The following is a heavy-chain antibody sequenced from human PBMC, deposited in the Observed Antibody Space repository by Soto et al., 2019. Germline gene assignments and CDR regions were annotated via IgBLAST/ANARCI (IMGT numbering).Heavy chain of an antibody. D-gene: IGHD4-17*01. CDR1: GFTFSNYV. Sequence: QVQLVESGGGVVQPGRSLRLSCAASGFTFSNYVMHWVRQAAGKGLEWVAVIAYDGSNKYYADSVKGRFTISRDNSKSTPYLELNSLRPADTPVYYGSIYFYGDFEENFFYSLNVWGQGHTVTVSS. CDR3: SIYFYGDFEENFFYSLNV. J-gene: IGHJ6*02. CDR2: IAYDGSNK. V-gene: IGHV3-30*03.